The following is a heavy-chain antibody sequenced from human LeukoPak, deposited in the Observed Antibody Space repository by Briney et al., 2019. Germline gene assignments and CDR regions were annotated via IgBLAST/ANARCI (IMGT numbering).Heavy chain of an antibody. V-gene: IGHV3-48*03. CDR1: GFTFSSYE. J-gene: IGHJ4*02. D-gene: IGHD3-10*01. Sequence: GGSLRLSCAASGFTFSSYEMNWVRQAPGKGLEWVSYISSSGSTIYYADSVKGRFTISRDNSKNTLYLQMNSLRAEDTAVYYCARDRITMVRGVIDYWGQGTLVTVSS. CDR3: ARDRITMVRGVIDY. CDR2: ISSSGSTI.